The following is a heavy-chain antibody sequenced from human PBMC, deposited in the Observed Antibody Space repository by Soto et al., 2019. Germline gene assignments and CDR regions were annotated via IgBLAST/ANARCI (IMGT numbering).Heavy chain of an antibody. Sequence: GTSVKVSCEASGYTFTRYYIHWVRQAPGRGLEWMGIINPRGGSTTYAQKFQGRVTLTSDTSTSTAYMELSRLRSEDTAVYFCARDSIVARYYFDYWGQGTPVTVSS. J-gene: IGHJ4*02. CDR2: INPRGGST. V-gene: IGHV1-46*01. D-gene: IGHD6-6*01. CDR1: GYTFTRYY. CDR3: ARDSIVARYYFDY.